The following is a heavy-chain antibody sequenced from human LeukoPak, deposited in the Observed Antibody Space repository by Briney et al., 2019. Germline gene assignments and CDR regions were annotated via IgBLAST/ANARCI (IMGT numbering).Heavy chain of an antibody. Sequence: SETLSLTCAVSGGSISSGGYSWSWIRQPPGEGLEWIGYIYHSGSTYYNPSLKSRVTISVDRSKNQFSLKLSSVTAADTAVYYCARASGYSGYEGDAFDIWGQGTMVTVSS. V-gene: IGHV4-30-2*01. CDR2: IYHSGST. CDR3: ARASGYSGYEGDAFDI. CDR1: GGSISSGGYS. J-gene: IGHJ3*02. D-gene: IGHD5-12*01.